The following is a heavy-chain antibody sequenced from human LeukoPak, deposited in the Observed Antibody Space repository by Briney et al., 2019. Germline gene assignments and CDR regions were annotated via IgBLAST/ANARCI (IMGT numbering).Heavy chain of an antibody. Sequence: SETLSLTSTVSGGSISSYYWNWIRQPPGKGLEWIGYIYPSGSTNYNPSLKSRVTMTVNTSKNQFSLKLSSVTAADTAVYYCARVGLSGWPNWFDPWGQGTLVTVSS. V-gene: IGHV4-59*12. CDR1: GGSISSYY. CDR3: ARVGLSGWPNWFDP. D-gene: IGHD6-19*01. J-gene: IGHJ5*02. CDR2: IYPSGST.